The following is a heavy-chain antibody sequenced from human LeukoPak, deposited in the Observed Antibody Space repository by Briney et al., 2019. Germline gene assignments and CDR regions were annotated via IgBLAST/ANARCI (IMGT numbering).Heavy chain of an antibody. V-gene: IGHV1-69*05. CDR2: IIPIFGTA. CDR1: GGTFSSYA. CDR3: ARRAYSWFDP. J-gene: IGHJ5*02. D-gene: IGHD3-16*01. Sequence: GASVKVSCKASGGTFSSYAISWVRQAPGQGLEWMGGIIPIFGTANYAQKFQGRVTITTDESTSTAYMELSSLRSEDTAAYYCARRAYSWFDPWGQGALVTVSS.